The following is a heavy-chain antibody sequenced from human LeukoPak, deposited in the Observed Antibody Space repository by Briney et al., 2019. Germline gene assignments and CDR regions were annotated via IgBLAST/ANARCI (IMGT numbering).Heavy chain of an antibody. V-gene: IGHV3-7*01. J-gene: IGHJ4*02. CDR2: IKQDGSEK. CDR1: NYW. Sequence: GGSLRLSCAANNYWMSWVRQAPGKGLEWVANIKQDGSEKYYVDSVKGRFTISRDNAKNSLYLQMNSLRAEDTAVYYCAGDRGYFDFWGQGILVTVSS. CDR3: AGDRGYFDF.